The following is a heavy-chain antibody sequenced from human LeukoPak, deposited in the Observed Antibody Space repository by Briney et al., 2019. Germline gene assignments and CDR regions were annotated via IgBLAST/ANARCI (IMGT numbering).Heavy chain of an antibody. Sequence: TGGSLRLSCAASGFIFSTYGMHWVRQAPGKGLEWVAVISYDGSNKYYADSVKGRFTISRDNSKNTLYLQMNSLRAEDTAVYYCARDDLDGDYYDSSGYGYWGQGTLVTVSS. CDR3: ARDDLDGDYYDSSGYGY. CDR1: GFIFSTYG. J-gene: IGHJ4*02. D-gene: IGHD3-22*01. CDR2: ISYDGSNK. V-gene: IGHV3-30*12.